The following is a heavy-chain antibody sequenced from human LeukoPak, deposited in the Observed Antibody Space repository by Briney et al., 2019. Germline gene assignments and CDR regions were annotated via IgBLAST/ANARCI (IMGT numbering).Heavy chain of an antibody. CDR1: GGSISSSIYY. J-gene: IGHJ4*02. V-gene: IGHV4-39*07. CDR3: ARTPYSGSYSYFDF. CDR2: VFYNGAT. D-gene: IGHD1-26*01. Sequence: SETLSLTCIVSGGSISSSIYYWAWVRQPPGKGLEWIGTVFYNGATQYSPSLRSRVTISVDTSKNQFSLNLSSVTAADTAVYYCARTPYSGSYSYFDFWGQGTLVTVSS.